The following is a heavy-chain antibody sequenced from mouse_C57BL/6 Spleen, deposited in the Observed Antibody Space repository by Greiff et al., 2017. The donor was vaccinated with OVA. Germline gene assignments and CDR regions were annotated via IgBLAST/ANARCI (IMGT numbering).Heavy chain of an antibody. Sequence: QVHVKQSGAELVRPGSSVKLSCKASGYTFTSYWMHWVKQRPIQGLEWIGNIDPSDSETHYNQKFKDKATLTVDKSSSTAYMQLSSLTSEDSAVYYCARNYGSSYGFAYWGQGTLVTVSA. J-gene: IGHJ3*01. CDR1: GYTFTSYW. CDR2: IDPSDSET. CDR3: ARNYGSSYGFAY. V-gene: IGHV1-52*01. D-gene: IGHD1-1*01.